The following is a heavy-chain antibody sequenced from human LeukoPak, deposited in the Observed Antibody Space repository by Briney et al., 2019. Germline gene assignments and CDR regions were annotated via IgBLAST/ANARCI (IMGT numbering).Heavy chain of an antibody. V-gene: IGHV4-4*08. Sequence: SETLSLTCTVSGGSISSYYWSWIRQPPGKGLEWIGHIDTSGGTNYNPSLKSRVTISVDTSKNQFSLELSSVTAADTAVYYCVRDHLAVAGMRLAWFDPWGQGTVVTVSS. CDR2: IDTSGGT. D-gene: IGHD6-19*01. CDR1: GGSISSYY. J-gene: IGHJ5*02. CDR3: VRDHLAVAGMRLAWFDP.